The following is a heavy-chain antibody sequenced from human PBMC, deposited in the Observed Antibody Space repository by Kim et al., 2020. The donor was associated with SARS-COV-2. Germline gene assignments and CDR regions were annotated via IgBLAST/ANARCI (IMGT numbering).Heavy chain of an antibody. J-gene: IGHJ6*02. CDR3: ARDYRGELERGRMDV. CDR1: GGSISSSSYY. V-gene: IGHV4-39*07. Sequence: SETLSLTCTVSGGSISSSSYYWGWIRQPPGKGLEWIGSIYYSGSTYYNPSLKSRVTISVDTSKNQFSLKLSSVTAADTAVYYCARDYRGELERGRMDVWGQGTTVTVSS. CDR2: IYYSGST. D-gene: IGHD1-1*01.